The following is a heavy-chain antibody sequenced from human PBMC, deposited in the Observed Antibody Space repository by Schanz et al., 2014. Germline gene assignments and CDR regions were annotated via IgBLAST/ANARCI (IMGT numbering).Heavy chain of an antibody. CDR1: GFTLSSYA. D-gene: IGHD2-2*01. J-gene: IGHJ6*02. CDR2: ISGGGGTR. CDR3: AKDSCSSTTCYGYGMDV. Sequence: VQLLQFGGGVVQPGRSLRLSCAASGFTLSSYAMHWVRQAPGKGLEWVSGISGGGGTRNYADSVKGRFTVFRDNSKRTLYLEINDPRAEDTAVYYCAKDSCSSTTCYGYGMDVWGQGSTVTVSS. V-gene: IGHV3-23*01.